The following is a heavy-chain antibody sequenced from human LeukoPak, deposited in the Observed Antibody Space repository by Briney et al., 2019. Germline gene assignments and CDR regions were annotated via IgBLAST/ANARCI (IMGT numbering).Heavy chain of an antibody. D-gene: IGHD6-13*01. CDR3: ARDYSSSPNGFDP. CDR1: GFTFSSYS. J-gene: IGHJ5*02. Sequence: PGGSLRLSCAASGFTFSSYSMSWVRQAPGKGLEWVSYISSSSSTIYYADSVKGRFTISRDNAKNSLYLQMNSLRAEDTAVYYCARDYSSSPNGFDPWGQGTLVTVSS. V-gene: IGHV3-48*01. CDR2: ISSSSSTI.